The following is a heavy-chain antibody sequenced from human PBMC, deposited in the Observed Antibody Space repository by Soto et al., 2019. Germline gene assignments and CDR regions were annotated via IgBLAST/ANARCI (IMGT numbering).Heavy chain of an antibody. J-gene: IGHJ6*02. CDR3: ARVRGYYGMDV. CDR1: GGSISSYY. CDR2: IYYSGST. V-gene: IGHV4-59*01. Sequence: PSETLSLTCTVSGGSISSYYWSWIRQPPGKGLEWIGYIYYSGSTNYNPPLKSRVTISVDTSKNQFSLKLSSVTAADTAVYYCARVRGYYGMDVWGQGTTVTVSS.